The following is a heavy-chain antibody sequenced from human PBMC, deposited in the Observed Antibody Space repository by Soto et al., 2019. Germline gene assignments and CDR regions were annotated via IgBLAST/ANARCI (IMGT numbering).Heavy chain of an antibody. J-gene: IGHJ4*02. Sequence: QLQLQESGPGLVKPSETLSLTCTVSGGSISSSSYYWGWIRQPPGKGLEWIGSIYYSGSTYYNPSLKSRVTISVDTSKNQFSLKLSSVTAADTAVYFCARAYCSGGSCYTQYYFDYWGQGALVTVSS. CDR1: GGSISSSSYY. CDR2: IYYSGST. CDR3: ARAYCSGGSCYTQYYFDY. D-gene: IGHD2-15*01. V-gene: IGHV4-39*01.